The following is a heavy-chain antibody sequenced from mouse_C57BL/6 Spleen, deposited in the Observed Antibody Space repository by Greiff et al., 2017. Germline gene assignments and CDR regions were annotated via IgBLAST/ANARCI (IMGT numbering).Heavy chain of an antibody. CDR2: IRSKSNNYAT. CDR3: VRQEIYYGNYEGGYYAMDY. Sequence: EVQLVESGGGLVQPKGSLKLSCAASGFSFNTYAMNWVRQAPGKGLEWVARIRSKSNNYATYYADSVKDRFTISRDDSESMLYLQMNNLKTEDTAMYYSVRQEIYYGNYEGGYYAMDYWGQGTSVTVSS. D-gene: IGHD2-1*01. J-gene: IGHJ4*01. V-gene: IGHV10-1*01. CDR1: GFSFNTYA.